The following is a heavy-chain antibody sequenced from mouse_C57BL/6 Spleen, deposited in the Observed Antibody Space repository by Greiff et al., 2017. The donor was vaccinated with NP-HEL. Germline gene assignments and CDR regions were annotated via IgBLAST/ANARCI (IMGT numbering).Heavy chain of an antibody. Sequence: VQLQQSGPGLVAPSQSLSISCTVSGFSLTSYGVDWVRQPPGQGLEWLGVIWGGGSTNYNSALMSNLSILNDNSKSQVFLKMNRLQTDDTAMYYGAKRADYDGGGMDYWGQGTSVTVSS. J-gene: IGHJ4*01. CDR1: GFSLTSYG. D-gene: IGHD2-4*01. V-gene: IGHV2-9*01. CDR3: AKRADYDGGGMDY. CDR2: IWGGGST.